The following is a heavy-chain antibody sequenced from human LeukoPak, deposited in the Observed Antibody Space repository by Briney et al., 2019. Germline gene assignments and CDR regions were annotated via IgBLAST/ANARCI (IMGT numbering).Heavy chain of an antibody. D-gene: IGHD1-1*01. V-gene: IGHV3-23*01. J-gene: IGHJ4*02. CDR1: GFXFSITG. CDR2: ISGSGGST. Sequence: GGSLRLSCAASGFXFSITGITWVRQAPGKGLEWVSAISGSGGSTYYADSVKGRFTISRDNSKNTLYLQMNSLRAEDTAVYYCAKEGYARAFDYWGQGTLVTVSS. CDR3: AKEGYARAFDY.